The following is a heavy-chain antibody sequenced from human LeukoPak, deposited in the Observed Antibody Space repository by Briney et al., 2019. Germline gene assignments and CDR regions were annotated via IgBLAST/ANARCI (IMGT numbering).Heavy chain of an antibody. CDR1: GYTFTGYY. Sequence: ASVKVSCKASGYTFTGYYMHWVRQAPGQGLEWMGWINPNSGGTNYAQKFQGRVTMTRDTSISTAYMELSRLRFDDTAVYYCARAEVVVTYFDYWGQGTLVTVSS. CDR2: INPNSGGT. CDR3: ARAEVVVTYFDY. V-gene: IGHV1-2*02. D-gene: IGHD3-22*01. J-gene: IGHJ4*02.